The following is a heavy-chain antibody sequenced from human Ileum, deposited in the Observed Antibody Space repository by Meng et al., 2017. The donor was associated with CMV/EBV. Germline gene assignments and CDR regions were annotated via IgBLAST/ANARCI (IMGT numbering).Heavy chain of an antibody. CDR2: ISYDGSNK. J-gene: IGHJ4*02. V-gene: IGHV3-30-3*01. Sequence: GGSLRLSCAASGFTFSSYAMHWVRQAPGKGLEWVAVISYDGSNKYYADSVKGRFTISRDNSKNTLYLQMNSLRAEDTAVYYCAREGGSSWYFLYYFDYWGQGTLVTVSS. CDR1: GFTFSSYA. D-gene: IGHD6-13*01. CDR3: AREGGSSWYFLYYFDY.